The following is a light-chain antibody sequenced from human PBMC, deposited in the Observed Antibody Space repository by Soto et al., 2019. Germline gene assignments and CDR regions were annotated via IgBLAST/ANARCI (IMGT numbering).Light chain of an antibody. CDR3: KQSKSFPLT. J-gene: IGKJ4*01. Sequence: DIQMTQSPSSVSASVGDRVTITCRASQDISSWLDWYQQKPGKAPKLLIYIVSTLQSGVPSRFSGSISGTDFTLTISSLQPEDFATYSGKQSKSFPLTFGGGTKVEIK. CDR1: QDISSW. CDR2: IVS. V-gene: IGKV1-12*01.